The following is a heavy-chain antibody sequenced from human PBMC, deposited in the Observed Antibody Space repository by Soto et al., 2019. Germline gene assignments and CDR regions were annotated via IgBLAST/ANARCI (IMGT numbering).Heavy chain of an antibody. CDR2: ISYDGSNK. V-gene: IGHV3-30*18. J-gene: IGHJ6*02. CDR1: GFTFSSYG. Sequence: GGSLRLSCAASGFTFSSYGMHWVRQAPGKGLEWVAVISYDGSNKYYADSVKGRFTISIDNSKNTLYLQMNSLRAEDTAVYYCAKDPSPYYYGMDVWGQGTTVTVSS. CDR3: AKDPSPYYYGMDV.